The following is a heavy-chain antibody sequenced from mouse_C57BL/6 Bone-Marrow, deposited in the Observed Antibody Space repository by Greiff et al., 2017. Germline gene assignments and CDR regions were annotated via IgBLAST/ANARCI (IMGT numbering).Heavy chain of an antibody. J-gene: IGHJ2*01. CDR3: ARHYGSSSGRYDFYY. CDR2: IHPNSGST. D-gene: IGHD1-1*01. CDR1: GYTFTSYW. V-gene: IGHV1-64*01. Sequence: QVQLQQPGAELVKPGASVKLSCKASGYTFTSYWMHWVKQRPGQGLEWIGMIHPNSGSTNYNEKFKSKATLTVDKSSSTAYMQLSSLTSEDSAVYYCARHYGSSSGRYDFYYWGQGTTLTVSS.